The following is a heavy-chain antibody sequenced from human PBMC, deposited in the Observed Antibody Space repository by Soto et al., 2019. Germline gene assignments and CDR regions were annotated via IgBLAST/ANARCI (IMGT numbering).Heavy chain of an antibody. Sequence: QVQLVQSGAEVKKPGSSVKVSCKASGGTFSSYAISWVRQAPGQGLEWMGGIIPIFGTANYAQKFQGRVTITADESTSTAYMELSSLRSEDTAVYYCARGVVYVWGSYRYPNWFDPWGQGTLVTVSS. CDR1: GGTFSSYA. CDR2: IIPIFGTA. D-gene: IGHD3-16*02. V-gene: IGHV1-69*12. CDR3: ARGVVYVWGSYRYPNWFDP. J-gene: IGHJ5*02.